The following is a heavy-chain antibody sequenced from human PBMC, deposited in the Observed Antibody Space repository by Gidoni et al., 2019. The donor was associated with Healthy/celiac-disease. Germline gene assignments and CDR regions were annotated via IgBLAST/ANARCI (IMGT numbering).Heavy chain of an antibody. V-gene: IGHV4-39*07. CDR1: GGSISSSSYY. J-gene: IGHJ4*02. CDR3: ASWGTGYYKGNFDY. CDR2: IYYSGST. D-gene: IGHD3-9*01. Sequence: QLQLQESGPGLVKPSETLSPTCTVSGGSISSSSYYWGWIRQPPGKGLEWIGSIYYSGSTYYNPSLKSRVTISVDTSKNQFSLKLSSVTAADTAVYYCASWGTGYYKGNFDYWGQGTLVTVSS.